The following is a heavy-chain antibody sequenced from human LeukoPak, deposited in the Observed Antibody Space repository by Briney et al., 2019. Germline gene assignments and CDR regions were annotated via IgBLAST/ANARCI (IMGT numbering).Heavy chain of an antibody. CDR2: INHRGST. J-gene: IGHJ4*02. V-gene: IGHV4-34*01. CDR1: GFTFSSYS. CDR3: ARGGTSSIAAHDFDY. D-gene: IGHD6-6*01. Sequence: PGGSLRLSSEASGFTFSSYSMNWVRQPSGKGLEWIGEINHRGSTNYNPSLKSRVTISVDTSKNQFSLKLSSVTAADTAVYYCARGGTSSIAAHDFDYWGQGTLVTVSS.